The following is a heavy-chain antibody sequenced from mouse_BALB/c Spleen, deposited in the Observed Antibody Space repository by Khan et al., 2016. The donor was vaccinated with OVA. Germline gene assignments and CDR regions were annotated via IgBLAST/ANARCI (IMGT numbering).Heavy chain of an antibody. D-gene: IGHD2-1*01. J-gene: IGHJ1*01. V-gene: IGHV9-3-1*01. Sequence: QIQLVQSGPELKKPGETVKISCKASGYTFTNYGMNWVKQAPGKGLKWMGWINTYTGEPTYADDFKGRFAFSLETSASTAYLQIKNLKNEDTATYFCARVGNYWFFDVWGAGTTVTVSS. CDR3: ARVGNYWFFDV. CDR1: GYTFTNYG. CDR2: INTYTGEP.